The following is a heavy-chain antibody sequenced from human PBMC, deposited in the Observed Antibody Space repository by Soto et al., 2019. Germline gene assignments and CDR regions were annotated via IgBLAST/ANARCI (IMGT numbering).Heavy chain of an antibody. J-gene: IGHJ5*02. V-gene: IGHV4-34*01. CDR1: GGSFSGYY. D-gene: IGHD6-6*01. CDR2: INHSGST. CDR3: ARTARGIAARWSRWFDP. Sequence: SETLSLTCAVYGGSFSGYYWSWIRQPPGKGLEWIGEINHSGSTNYNPSLKSGVTISVDTSKNQFSLKLSSVTAADTAVYYCARTARGIAARWSRWFDPWGQGTLVTVSS.